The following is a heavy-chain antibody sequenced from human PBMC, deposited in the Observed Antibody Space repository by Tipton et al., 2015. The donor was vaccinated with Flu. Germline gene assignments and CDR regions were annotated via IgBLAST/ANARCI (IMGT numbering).Heavy chain of an antibody. J-gene: IGHJ5*02. Sequence: PGLVKPSETLSLTCTVSGGSISSSSYYWGWIRQPPGKGLEWIGSIYYSGSTYYNPSPKSRVTISVDTSKNQFSLKLSSVTAADTAVYYCARVATLDVPFDPWGQGTLVTVSS. D-gene: IGHD2/OR15-2a*01. CDR1: GGSISSSSYY. CDR2: IYYSGST. V-gene: IGHV4-39*07. CDR3: ARVATLDVPFDP.